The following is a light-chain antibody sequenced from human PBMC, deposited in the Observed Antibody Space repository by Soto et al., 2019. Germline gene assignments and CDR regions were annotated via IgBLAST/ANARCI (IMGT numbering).Light chain of an antibody. CDR3: ASWDVNVYV. V-gene: IGLV1-44*01. CDR2: TNN. CDR1: SSDIGDNP. Sequence: QLVLTQPPSASGTPGQRVTISCSGSSSDIGDNPVSWYQHLPGTAPKLLIYTNNQRPSGVPDLFSGSKSGTAASLAISGLQSEDEADYYCASWDVNVYVFGTGTKVTVL. J-gene: IGLJ1*01.